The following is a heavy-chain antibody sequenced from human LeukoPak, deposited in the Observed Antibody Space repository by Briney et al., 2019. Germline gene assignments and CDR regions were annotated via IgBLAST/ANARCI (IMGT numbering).Heavy chain of an antibody. Sequence: ASVKVSCKASGGTFSRFTISWVRQAPGQGFEWMGGITPIFGTANFAQKFQGRVSITADESTSTAFMELSSLRSEDTAVYYCAREWGLESSGYFYAYWGQGTLVTVSS. CDR1: GGTFSRFT. J-gene: IGHJ4*02. V-gene: IGHV1-69*13. CDR3: AREWGLESSGYFYAY. CDR2: ITPIFGTA. D-gene: IGHD3-22*01.